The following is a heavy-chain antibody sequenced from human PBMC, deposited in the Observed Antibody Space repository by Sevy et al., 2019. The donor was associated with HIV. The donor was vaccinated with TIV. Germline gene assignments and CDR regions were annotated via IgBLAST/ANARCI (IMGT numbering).Heavy chain of an antibody. CDR3: AKVDVVVPVADYGMDV. D-gene: IGHD2-2*01. V-gene: IGHV3-23*01. Sequence: GGSLRLSCAASGFTFSNYAMSWVRQAPGKGLEWVSSISRSGGSTYYADSVKGRFTISRDNSKNTLYLQMNSLRAEDTAVYYWAKVDVVVPVADYGMDVWGQGTTVTVSS. CDR2: ISRSGGST. J-gene: IGHJ6*02. CDR1: GFTFSNYA.